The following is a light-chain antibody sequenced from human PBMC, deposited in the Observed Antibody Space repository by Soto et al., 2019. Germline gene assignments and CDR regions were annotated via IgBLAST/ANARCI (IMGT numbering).Light chain of an antibody. CDR1: QRVSSH. V-gene: IGKV3D-15*01. J-gene: IGKJ1*01. CDR2: GAS. Sequence: ETVMTQSPVTLSVSPGDTATLSCRASQRVSSHLAWYQQKPGQAPRLLIFGASTRATGIPDRFSGSGSGTDFTLTISRLEPEDFAVYYCQHYYTSYTTFGQGTKVEIK. CDR3: QHYYTSYTT.